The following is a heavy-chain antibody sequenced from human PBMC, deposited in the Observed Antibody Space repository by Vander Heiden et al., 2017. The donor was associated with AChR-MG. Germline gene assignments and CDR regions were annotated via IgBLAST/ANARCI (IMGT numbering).Heavy chain of an antibody. CDR2: ISGSGGST. D-gene: IGHD2-15*01. CDR3: AKSMGDIVVVVAEPFDY. CDR1: GFTFSSYA. J-gene: IGHJ4*02. V-gene: IGHV3-23*01. Sequence: EVQLLESGGGLVQPGGSLRLSCAASGFTFSSYAMSWVRQAPGKGLEWVSAISGSGGSTYYADSVKGRFTISRDNSKNTLYLQMNSLRAEDTAVYYCAKSMGDIVVVVAEPFDYWGQGTLVTVSS.